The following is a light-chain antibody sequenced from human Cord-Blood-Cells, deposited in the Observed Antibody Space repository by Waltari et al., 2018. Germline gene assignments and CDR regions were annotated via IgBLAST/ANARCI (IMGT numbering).Light chain of an antibody. CDR3: QQYNSNPLT. CDR2: AAS. V-gene: IGKV1-5*01. J-gene: IGKJ4*01. CDR1: QSISSY. Sequence: DIQMTQSPSTLSASVGDRVTITCRASQSISSYLDWYQQKPGKAPKLLIYAASSLESGVPSRFSGSGSGTEFTLTISSLQPDDFATYYCQQYNSNPLTFGGGTKVEIK.